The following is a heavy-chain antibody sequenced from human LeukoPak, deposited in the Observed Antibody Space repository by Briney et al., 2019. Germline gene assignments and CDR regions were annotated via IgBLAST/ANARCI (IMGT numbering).Heavy chain of an antibody. V-gene: IGHV3-33*01. D-gene: IGHD1-26*01. J-gene: IGHJ6*02. CDR1: GFTFSSHG. CDR3: ARAWETKQHYYYGMDV. Sequence: GGSLRLSCAASGFTFSSHGMHWVRQAPGKGLEWVAVIWSDGSSKYYAVSVKGRFTIARDNSGNTLYLQMNSLRAEDTAEYYCARAWETKQHYYYGMDVWGQGTTVTVSS. CDR2: IWSDGSSK.